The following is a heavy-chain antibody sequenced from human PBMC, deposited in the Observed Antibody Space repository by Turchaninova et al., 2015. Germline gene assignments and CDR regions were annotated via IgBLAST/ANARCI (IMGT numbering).Heavy chain of an antibody. Sequence: VVSMSDSRAGSGFTRSSYGRNWGRQDTGKGLVWISRSNSDGSSTSDADSVKGRFTISRDNAKNTLYLQMNSLRAEDTAVYYCAREGYSDGYIVDYWGQGTLVTVSS. CDR3: AREGYSDGYIVDY. V-gene: IGHV3-74*01. CDR1: GFTRSSYG. CDR2: SNSDGSST. D-gene: IGHD5-18*01. J-gene: IGHJ4*02.